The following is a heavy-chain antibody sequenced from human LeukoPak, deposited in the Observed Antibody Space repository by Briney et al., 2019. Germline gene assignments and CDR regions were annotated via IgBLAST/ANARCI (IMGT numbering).Heavy chain of an antibody. J-gene: IGHJ4*02. CDR2: IYSGSST. CDR1: GFTVSSNY. Sequence: GGYLRLSCAASGFTVSSNYMSWLRPAQGKGLVWVSVIYSGSSTYYAESVKGGFTIASENSKTTLYLQMNMLREEDTAVYYCGREGGAGGTIDYWGQGTLVTVSS. CDR3: GREGGAGGTIDY. D-gene: IGHD2-8*01. V-gene: IGHV3-53*01.